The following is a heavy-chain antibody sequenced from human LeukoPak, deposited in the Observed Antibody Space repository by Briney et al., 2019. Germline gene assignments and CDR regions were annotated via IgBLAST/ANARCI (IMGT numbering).Heavy chain of an antibody. D-gene: IGHD6-19*01. Sequence: ASVEVSCKASGYTFTSYGISWVRQAPGQGLEWMGWISAYNGNTNYAQKLQGRVTMTTDTSTSTAYMELRSLRSDDTAVYYCARDRDIAVAGLHFDYWGQGTLVTVSS. V-gene: IGHV1-18*01. CDR1: GYTFTSYG. CDR3: ARDRDIAVAGLHFDY. J-gene: IGHJ4*02. CDR2: ISAYNGNT.